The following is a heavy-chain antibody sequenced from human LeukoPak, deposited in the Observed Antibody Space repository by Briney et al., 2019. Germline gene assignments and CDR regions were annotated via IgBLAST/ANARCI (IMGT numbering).Heavy chain of an antibody. D-gene: IGHD3-22*01. CDR3: ARDLWNFYDDSSYNRDFDS. CDR1: TSR. V-gene: IGHV1-18*01. CDR2: IGTYGGDT. J-gene: IGHJ5*01. Sequence: ASVKVSCKATSRISWVRQAPGQGLEWMGWIGTYGGDTYYAQKFQGRITVTTDTSTSTVYMELRNLRSDDTAVYYCARDLWNFYDDSSYNRDFDSWGQGTLVTVSS.